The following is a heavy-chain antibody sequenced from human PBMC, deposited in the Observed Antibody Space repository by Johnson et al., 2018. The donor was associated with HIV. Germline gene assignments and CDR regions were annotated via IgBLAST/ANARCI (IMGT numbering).Heavy chain of an antibody. Sequence: QVQLVESGGGLVKPGGSLRLSCAASGFSFSDYFVSWIRQAPGKGLEWVSYISRGGSSASVIYYADSVKGRFTISRENAKNSVYLQMNSLRSDDTAVYYCAGGYGDYDHAFDIWGRGTVVTVTS. V-gene: IGHV3-11*04. CDR3: AGGYGDYDHAFDI. CDR1: GFSFSDYF. D-gene: IGHD4-17*01. J-gene: IGHJ3*02. CDR2: ISRGGSSASVI.